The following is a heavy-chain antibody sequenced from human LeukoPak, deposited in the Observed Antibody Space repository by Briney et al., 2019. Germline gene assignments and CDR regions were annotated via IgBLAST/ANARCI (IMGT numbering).Heavy chain of an antibody. D-gene: IGHD5-12*01. Sequence: ASVKVSCKASGYTFRNYGITWVRQAPGQGLEWMGWISAYNGDTHYAHNLQGRVTMTTDTSTSTAYMELRSLRSDDTAVYYCARDPTNTSGYYAYFDYWGQGTLVTVSS. CDR2: ISAYNGDT. V-gene: IGHV1-18*01. CDR3: ARDPTNTSGYYAYFDY. J-gene: IGHJ4*02. CDR1: GYTFRNYG.